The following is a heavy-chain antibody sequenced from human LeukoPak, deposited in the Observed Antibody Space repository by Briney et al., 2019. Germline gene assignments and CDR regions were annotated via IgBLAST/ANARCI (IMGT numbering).Heavy chain of an antibody. Sequence: GGSLRLFCAASGFTFSSYEMKWVRQAPGKGLEGVSYISSSGSNIYYADTVKGRFTISRDNAKNSLYLQMNSLRAEDTAVYYCARAPQYYYDSSGYYSVVRDAFDIWGQGTMVTVSS. CDR1: GFTFSSYE. V-gene: IGHV3-48*03. CDR3: ARAPQYYYDSSGYYSVVRDAFDI. D-gene: IGHD3-22*01. CDR2: ISSSGSNI. J-gene: IGHJ3*02.